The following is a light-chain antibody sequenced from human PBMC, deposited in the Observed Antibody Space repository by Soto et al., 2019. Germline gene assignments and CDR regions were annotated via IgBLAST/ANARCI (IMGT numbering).Light chain of an antibody. Sequence: EIVLTQYPGTLSLSPGERATLSCRASQSVSSIYLAWYQQKPGQAPRLLIYGASSRATGIPDRFSGSGSGTDFTLPISRLEPEDFAVYYCQQDGSSPLTFGGGTKVEIK. CDR2: GAS. V-gene: IGKV3-20*01. J-gene: IGKJ4*01. CDR3: QQDGSSPLT. CDR1: QSVSSIY.